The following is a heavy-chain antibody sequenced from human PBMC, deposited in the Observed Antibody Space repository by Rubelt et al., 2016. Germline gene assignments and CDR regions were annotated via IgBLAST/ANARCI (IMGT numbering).Heavy chain of an antibody. Sequence: KVSCKASGYTFTSYAMHWVRQAPGQRLEWMGWINAGNGNTKYSQKFQGRVTITRDTSASTAYMELSSLRSEDTAVYYCARGREMATIQPGLFDYWGQGTLVTVSS. CDR3: ARGREMATIQPGLFDY. CDR2: INAGNGNT. J-gene: IGHJ4*02. V-gene: IGHV1-3*01. D-gene: IGHD5-24*01. CDR1: GYTFTSYA.